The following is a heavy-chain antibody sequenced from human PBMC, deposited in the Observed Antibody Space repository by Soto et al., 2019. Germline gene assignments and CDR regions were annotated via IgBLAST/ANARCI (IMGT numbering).Heavy chain of an antibody. CDR3: ARVQENCGGGSRYSKFDY. Sequence: QVQLVQSGAEVKKPGASVNVSCKASGYTFTGYYIHWVRQAPGQGLEWMGWINPNSGGTKYAPKYQSRVTVTSDTSISTTYMELSGLRSAGTAVYYCARVQENCGGGSRYSKFDYWGQGTLVTVSS. D-gene: IGHD2-15*01. CDR1: GYTFTGYY. CDR2: INPNSGGT. V-gene: IGHV1-2*02. J-gene: IGHJ4*02.